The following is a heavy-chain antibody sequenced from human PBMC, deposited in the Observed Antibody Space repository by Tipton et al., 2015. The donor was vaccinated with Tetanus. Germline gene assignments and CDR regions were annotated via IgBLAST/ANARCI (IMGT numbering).Heavy chain of an antibody. CDR3: AREDGGPTLDYFDS. J-gene: IGHJ4*02. CDR1: GFTFTRYS. Sequence: SLRLSCAASGFTFTRYSMPWVRQAPGKGLEWVAVITFDGSTIYYADSVKGRFTLSRDNSQNTLFLQMNSLKVEDTAVYYCAREDGGPTLDYFDSWGQGALVIVSS. D-gene: IGHD3-16*01. V-gene: IGHV3-30-3*01. CDR2: ITFDGSTI.